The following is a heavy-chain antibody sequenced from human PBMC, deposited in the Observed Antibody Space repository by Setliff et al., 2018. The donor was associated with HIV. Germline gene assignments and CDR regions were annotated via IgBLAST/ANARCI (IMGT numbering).Heavy chain of an antibody. CDR2: FYHSGST. D-gene: IGHD5-12*01. CDR3: ARRSGGYDLFFDS. CDR1: GYSISSGYY. J-gene: IGHJ5*02. V-gene: IGHV4-38-2*01. Sequence: SETLSLTCAVSGYSISSGYYWGWVRQPPEKGLEWIGSFYHSGSTYYNPSLKSRVTISVDTSKNQFSLKLSSVTDADTAVYYCARRSGGYDLFFDSWGQGMLVTVSS.